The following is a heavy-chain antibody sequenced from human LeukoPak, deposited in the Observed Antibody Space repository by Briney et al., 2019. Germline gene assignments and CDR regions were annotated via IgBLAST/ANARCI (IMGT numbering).Heavy chain of an antibody. Sequence: SETLSLTCTVSGGSISSYYWSWIRQPPGEGLEWIGYIYNSGRPNYNPSLKSRVTLSVDTSKNQFSLKLSSVTAADTAVYYCARLEYKYGYFYYYYMDVWGKGTTVTVSS. V-gene: IGHV4-59*08. J-gene: IGHJ6*03. D-gene: IGHD5-18*01. CDR2: IYNSGRP. CDR1: GGSISSYY. CDR3: ARLEYKYGYFYYYYMDV.